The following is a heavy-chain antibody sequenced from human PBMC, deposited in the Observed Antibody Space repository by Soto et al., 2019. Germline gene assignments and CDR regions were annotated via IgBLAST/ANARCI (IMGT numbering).Heavy chain of an antibody. J-gene: IGHJ6*03. CDR2: ISYDGSNK. V-gene: IGHV3-30*18. Sequence: QVHLVESGGGVVQPGKPLSLSCVASGFTFDTYGMHWVRQAPGKGLEWVAGISYDGSNKYYADSVEGRFTISRDNSANTLDLHMHSLRVEDTAVYYCAKGRYYGSGYMDVWGKGTTVTVSS. D-gene: IGHD3-10*01. CDR1: GFTFDTYG. CDR3: AKGRYYGSGYMDV.